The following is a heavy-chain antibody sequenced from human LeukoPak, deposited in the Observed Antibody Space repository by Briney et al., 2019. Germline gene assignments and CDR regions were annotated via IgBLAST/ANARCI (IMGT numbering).Heavy chain of an antibody. Sequence: PSETLSLTRAVSGGSISSSNWWSWVRQPPGKGLEWIGEIYHSGSTNYNPSLKSRVTISVDTSKNQFSLKLSSVTAADTAVYYCARARRNYDILTGYFPDAFDIWGQGTMVTVSS. CDR2: IYHSGST. CDR1: GGSISSSNW. J-gene: IGHJ3*02. D-gene: IGHD3-9*01. CDR3: ARARRNYDILTGYFPDAFDI. V-gene: IGHV4-4*02.